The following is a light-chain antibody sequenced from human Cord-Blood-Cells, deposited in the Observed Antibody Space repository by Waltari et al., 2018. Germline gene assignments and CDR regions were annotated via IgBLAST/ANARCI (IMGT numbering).Light chain of an antibody. J-gene: IGLJ1*01. Sequence: QSALTQPASVSGSPGQSITIPCTGTSSDVGGYNYLSWYQQHPGKAPKLMIYDVSNRPSGVSNRFSGSKSGNTASLTISGLQAEDEADYYCSSYTSSSTLGVFGTGTKVTVL. CDR3: SSYTSSSTLGV. CDR2: DVS. V-gene: IGLV2-14*01. CDR1: SSDVGGYNY.